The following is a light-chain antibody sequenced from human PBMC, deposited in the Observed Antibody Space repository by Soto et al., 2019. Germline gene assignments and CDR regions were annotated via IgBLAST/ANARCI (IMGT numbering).Light chain of an antibody. CDR2: GAS. Sequence: IVLTQSPGALSLSPGERATLSCRASQSVSSSYLAWYQQKPGQAPRLLIYGASSRATGIPDRFSGSGSGTDFTLTISRLEPEDFAVYYCQQYGSSPWTVGQGTKV. J-gene: IGKJ1*01. CDR3: QQYGSSPWT. CDR1: QSVSSSY. V-gene: IGKV3-20*01.